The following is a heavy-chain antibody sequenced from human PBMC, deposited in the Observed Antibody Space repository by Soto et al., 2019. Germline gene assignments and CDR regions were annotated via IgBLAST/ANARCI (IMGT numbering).Heavy chain of an antibody. D-gene: IGHD5-18*01. CDR2: ISGSGGST. V-gene: IGHV3-23*01. J-gene: IGHJ6*02. CDR3: AKDGGYSYCYLGGMDV. Sequence: EVQLLESGGGLVQPGGSLRLSCAASGFTFSSYAMSWVRQAPGKGLEWVSAISGSGGSTYYADSVKGRFTISRDNSKNTLYLQMNSLRAEDTAVYYCAKDGGYSYCYLGGMDVWGQGTTVTVSS. CDR1: GFTFSSYA.